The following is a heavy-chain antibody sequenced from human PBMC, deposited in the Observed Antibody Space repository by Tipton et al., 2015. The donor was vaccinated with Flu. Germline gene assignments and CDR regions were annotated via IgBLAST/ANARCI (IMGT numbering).Heavy chain of an antibody. Sequence: TLSLTCAVYGGSFSGYYWSWIRQPPGKGLEWIGEINHSGSTNYNPSLKSRVTISVDTSKNQFSLKLSSVTAADTAVYYCARCFHYYVYYYGMDVWGQGTTVTVSS. D-gene: IGHD3-22*01. CDR3: ARCFHYYVYYYGMDV. J-gene: IGHJ6*02. CDR2: INHSGST. V-gene: IGHV4-34*01. CDR1: GGSFSGYY.